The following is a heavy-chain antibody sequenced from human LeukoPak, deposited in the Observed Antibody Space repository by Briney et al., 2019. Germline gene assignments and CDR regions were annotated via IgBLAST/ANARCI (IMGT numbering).Heavy chain of an antibody. CDR1: GGTFSSYT. CDR3: ARHKYDSSGYYSEDY. D-gene: IGHD3-22*01. CDR2: IIPILGIA. Sequence: GSSVKVSCKASGGTFSSYTISWVRQAPGQGLEWMGRIIPILGIANYAQKFQGRVTITADKSTSTAYMELSSLRSEDTAVYYCARHKYDSSGYYSEDYWGQGTLVTVS. J-gene: IGHJ4*02. V-gene: IGHV1-69*02.